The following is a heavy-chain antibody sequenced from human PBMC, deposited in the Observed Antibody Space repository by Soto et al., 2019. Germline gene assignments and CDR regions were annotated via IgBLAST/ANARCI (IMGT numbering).Heavy chain of an antibody. D-gene: IGHD6-13*01. CDR1: GFTFSSYD. Sequence: EVPLLESGGGLVQPGGSLRLSCAASGFTFSSYDMRWVRQAPGGGLEWVSAISGSGGNTYYADSVKGRFTISRDNSKNTLYLQMNSLRAEDTAVYYCAKEGSSRGGAFDIWGQGTMVTVSS. CDR2: ISGSGGNT. CDR3: AKEGSSRGGAFDI. J-gene: IGHJ3*02. V-gene: IGHV3-23*01.